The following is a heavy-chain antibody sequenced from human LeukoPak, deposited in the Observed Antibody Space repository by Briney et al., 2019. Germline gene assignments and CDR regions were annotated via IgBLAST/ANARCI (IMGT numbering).Heavy chain of an antibody. CDR1: GYTFTSYD. CDR3: ARGVEATNYYYYYMDV. CDR2: MNPNSGNT. D-gene: IGHD1-26*01. Sequence: ASVKVSCKASGYTFTSYDINWVRQATGQGLEWMGWMNPNSGNTGYAQKFQGRVTITRNTSISTAYMELSSLRSEDTAVYYCARGVEATNYYYYYMDVWGKGTTVTVSS. J-gene: IGHJ6*03. V-gene: IGHV1-8*03.